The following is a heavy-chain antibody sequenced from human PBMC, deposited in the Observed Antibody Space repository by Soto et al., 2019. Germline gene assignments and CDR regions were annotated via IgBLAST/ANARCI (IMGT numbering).Heavy chain of an antibody. CDR1: GGSISSGGYY. CDR2: IYHSGTT. Sequence: QVQLQESGPGLVKPSQTLSLTCTVSGGSISSGGYYWSWIRQHPGKGLEWIGYIYHSGTTYYNPSHKSRGTISADTSKNKFSLKLTSVTAADTAVYYCARLRGNQLLGWFAPWGQGTLVTVSS. CDR3: ARLRGNQLLGWFAP. J-gene: IGHJ5*02. V-gene: IGHV4-31*03. D-gene: IGHD2-2*01.